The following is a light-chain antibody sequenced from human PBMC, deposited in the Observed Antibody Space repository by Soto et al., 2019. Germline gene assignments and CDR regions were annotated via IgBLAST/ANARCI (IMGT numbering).Light chain of an antibody. V-gene: IGKV1-5*03. Sequence: IQMTQSPSILSASVGDRVTITCRASQSISAWVAWYQQKPGKAPKLLIYKASTLKSGVPSRFSGSGSGTDFTLTISSLQPEDFATYYCLQDYNYPYTLGQGTKVDIK. CDR3: LQDYNYPYT. J-gene: IGKJ2*01. CDR1: QSISAW. CDR2: KAS.